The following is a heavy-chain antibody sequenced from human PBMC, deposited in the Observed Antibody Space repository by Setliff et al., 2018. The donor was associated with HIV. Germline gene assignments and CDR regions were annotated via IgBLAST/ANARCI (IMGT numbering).Heavy chain of an antibody. J-gene: IGHJ4*01. V-gene: IGHV4-39*07. CDR2: MYYSGST. CDR3: ARVFVDTSVLRVLEYYFDS. D-gene: IGHD5-18*01. CDR1: GGSISSSSYY. Sequence: PSETLSLTCTVSGGSISSSSYYWGWVRQPHGKGLEWIGSMYYSGSTYYTPSLKSRITISLDTSKNQFSLRMSSVTAADTAVYYCARVFVDTSVLRVLEYYFDSWGRGTLVTVSS.